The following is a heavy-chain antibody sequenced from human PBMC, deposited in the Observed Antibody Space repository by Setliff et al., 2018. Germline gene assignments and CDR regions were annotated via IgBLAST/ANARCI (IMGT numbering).Heavy chain of an antibody. D-gene: IGHD3-10*01. V-gene: IGHV3-43D*04. J-gene: IGHJ3*02. Sequence: PGGSLRLSCAASGFTFDDYAMHWVRQAPGKGLEWVSLISWDGGGTYYADSVKGRFTISRDSSKNTLYLQMSSLRAEDTAVYYCVKTHWDTWIRGAFDIWGQGTMVTVSS. CDR2: ISWDGGGT. CDR1: GFTFDDYA. CDR3: VKTHWDTWIRGAFDI.